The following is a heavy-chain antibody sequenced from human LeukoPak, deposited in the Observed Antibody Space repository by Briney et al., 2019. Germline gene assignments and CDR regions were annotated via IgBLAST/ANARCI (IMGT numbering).Heavy chain of an antibody. D-gene: IGHD6-13*01. CDR1: GGSISSYY. CDR2: IYYTGGT. V-gene: IGHV4-59*01. CDR3: ARISSSNWYNERGAFDV. J-gene: IGHJ3*01. Sequence: SETLSLTCTVSGGSISSYYWSWIRQPPGKGLEWIGYIYYTGGTNYSPSLKSRVTISVDTSKNQFSLKLRSVTAADTAVYYCARISSSNWYNERGAFDVWGQGTMVTVSS.